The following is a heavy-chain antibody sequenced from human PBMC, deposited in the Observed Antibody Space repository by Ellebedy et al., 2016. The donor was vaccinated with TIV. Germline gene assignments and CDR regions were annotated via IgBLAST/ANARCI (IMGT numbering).Heavy chain of an antibody. Sequence: MPSETLSLTCNVSGGSISALTYHWGWVRQSPGKGLEWIGNSHYSGSTYYNPSLRSRDTISIDTSKSQFSLDLTSVTAADTAVYYCVLVAALRDRYYYHGVGVWGQGTTVTVSS. CDR1: GGSISALTYH. J-gene: IGHJ6*02. CDR3: VLVAALRDRYYYHGVGV. V-gene: IGHV4-39*07. CDR2: SHYSGST. D-gene: IGHD2-2*01.